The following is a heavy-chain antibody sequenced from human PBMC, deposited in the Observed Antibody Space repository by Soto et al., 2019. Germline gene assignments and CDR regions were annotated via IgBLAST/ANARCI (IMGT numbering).Heavy chain of an antibody. D-gene: IGHD3-10*01. J-gene: IGHJ4*02. Sequence: EVQLVESGGGLVKPGGSLRVSCAASGFTFSSYSMNWDRQAPGKGLEWVSSISSSSSYIYYADSVKGRFTISRDNAKNSLYLQMSSLRAEDTAVYYCARELEYYYGTGYPLDYWGQGTLVTVSS. CDR2: ISSSSSYI. CDR1: GFTFSSYS. V-gene: IGHV3-21*01. CDR3: ARELEYYYGTGYPLDY.